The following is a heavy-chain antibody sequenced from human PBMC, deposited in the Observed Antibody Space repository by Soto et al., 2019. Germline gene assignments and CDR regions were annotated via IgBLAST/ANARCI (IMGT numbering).Heavy chain of an antibody. V-gene: IGHV3-23*01. CDR1: GFTFSNSA. Sequence: GGSLRLSCAVSGFTFSNSAMGWVRQAPGKGLEWASPISARGGTAYADSVKGRFSNSRDNSKNTLYLQMNSLRVEDTAIYYCAKVLSSGSYSGALEYWGQGTLVTVSS. D-gene: IGHD1-26*01. J-gene: IGHJ4*02. CDR3: AKVLSSGSYSGALEY. CDR2: ISARGGTA.